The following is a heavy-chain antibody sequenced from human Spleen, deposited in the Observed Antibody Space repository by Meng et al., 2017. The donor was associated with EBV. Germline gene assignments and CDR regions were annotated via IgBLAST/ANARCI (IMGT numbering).Heavy chain of an antibody. D-gene: IGHD1-14*01. CDR2: IYHSGTT. Sequence: QVQLQESGSGLVRPSQPLSLTCTVSGDSITSGGYSWTWIRQTPGKGLEWIGNIYHSGTTYYNPSLKSRVTLSVDTSANQFSLKLTSLTAADTAVYYCARDQPGWFDPWGQGTLVTVSS. V-gene: IGHV4-30-2*01. CDR3: ARDQPGWFDP. CDR1: GDSITSGGYS. J-gene: IGHJ5*02.